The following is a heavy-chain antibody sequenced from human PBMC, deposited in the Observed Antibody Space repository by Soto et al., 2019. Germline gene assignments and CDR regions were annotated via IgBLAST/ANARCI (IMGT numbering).Heavy chain of an antibody. Sequence: PGESLKISCKGSGFTFTSYWIAWVRQMPGKGLEWMGIIYPGDSDSSYSPSFQGQVTISADKSINTAYLHWSSLKASDTAIYYCAKHEGYCSTTTCSYFDYWGQGTLVTVSS. CDR1: GFTFTSYW. CDR3: AKHEGYCSTTTCSYFDY. J-gene: IGHJ4*02. CDR2: IYPGDSDS. V-gene: IGHV5-51*01. D-gene: IGHD2-2*01.